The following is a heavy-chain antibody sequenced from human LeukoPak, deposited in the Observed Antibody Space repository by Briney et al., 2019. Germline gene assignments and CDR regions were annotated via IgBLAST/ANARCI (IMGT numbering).Heavy chain of an antibody. Sequence: ASVKVSCKASGYTFTSYAMNWVRQAPGQGLEWMGWINTNTGNPTYAQGFTGRFVFSLDTSVSTAYLQISSLKAEDTAVYYCARPQYYYDSSGKKTEGYAFDIWGQGTMVTVSS. J-gene: IGHJ3*02. CDR2: INTNTGNP. V-gene: IGHV7-4-1*02. CDR1: GYTFTSYA. CDR3: ARPQYYYDSSGKKTEGYAFDI. D-gene: IGHD3-22*01.